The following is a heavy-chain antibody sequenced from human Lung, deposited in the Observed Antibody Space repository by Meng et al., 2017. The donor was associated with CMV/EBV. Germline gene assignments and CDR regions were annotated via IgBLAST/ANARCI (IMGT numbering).Heavy chain of an antibody. D-gene: IGHD3-3*01. V-gene: IGHV4-34*01. J-gene: IGHJ6*02. CDR2: INHSGST. CDR3: ARDWNDFWSGYYGGMDV. Sequence: SPXXXLTXAVYGGSFSGYYWSWIRQPPGKGLEWIGEINHSGSTNYNPSLKSRVTISVDTSKNQFSLKLSSVTAADTAVYYCARDWNDFWSGYYGGMDVWGQGTSVTVSS. CDR1: GGSFSGYY.